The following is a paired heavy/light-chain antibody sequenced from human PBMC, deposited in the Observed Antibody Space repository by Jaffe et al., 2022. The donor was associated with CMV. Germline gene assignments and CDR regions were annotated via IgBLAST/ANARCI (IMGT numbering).Light chain of an antibody. Sequence: DIQMTQSPSSLSASVGDRVTITCRASQGIRNDLGWYQQKPGEAPKRLIYAASSLQSGVPSRFSGSGSGTEFTLTISGLQPEDFATYYCLQHNTYPRTFGQGTKVEIK. CDR3: LQHNTYPRT. J-gene: IGKJ1*01. V-gene: IGKV1-17*01. CDR2: AAS. CDR1: QGIRND.
Heavy chain of an antibody. V-gene: IGHV4-59*01. CDR3: ARDHKVGITSDALDI. J-gene: IGHJ3*02. Sequence: QVQLQESGPGLVRPSETLSLACSVSGGSINPYYWSWIRQPPGQGLQWIGYIFYTGSSNYNPSLKSRVTISVDTSKNQFSLVLTSVTAADTALYFCARDHKVGITSDALDIWGQGTMVTVSS. D-gene: IGHD3-22*01. CDR2: IFYTGSS. CDR1: GGSINPYY.